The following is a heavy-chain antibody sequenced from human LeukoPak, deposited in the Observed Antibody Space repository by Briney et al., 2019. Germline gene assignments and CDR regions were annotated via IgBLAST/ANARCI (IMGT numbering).Heavy chain of an antibody. CDR3: VKTSSGYYYFDY. CDR1: GFTFSSYG. CDR2: ISNDGIKK. V-gene: IGHV3-30*18. J-gene: IGHJ4*02. D-gene: IGHD3-22*01. Sequence: HPGRSLRLSCAASGFTFSSYGMHWVRQAPGKGLEWVAVISNDGIKKYYIDSVKGRFTISRDNSRNTLYLQMNSLRADDTALYYCVKTSSGYYYFDYWGQGTLVTVSS.